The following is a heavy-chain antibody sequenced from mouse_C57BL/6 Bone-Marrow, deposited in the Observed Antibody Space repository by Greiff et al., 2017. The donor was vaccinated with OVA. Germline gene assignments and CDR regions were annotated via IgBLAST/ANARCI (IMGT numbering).Heavy chain of an antibody. V-gene: IGHV1-55*01. J-gene: IGHJ2*01. CDR1: GSTFTSYW. CDR2: IYPGSGST. Sequence: QVQLQQPGAELVKPGASVKMSCTASGSTFTSYWITWVKQRPRQGLEWIGDIYPGSGSTNYNEKFKSKATLTVDTSSSTAYMQLSSLTSEDSAVYYCARRGYYGDYGGQGTTLTVSS. CDR3: ARRGYYGDY.